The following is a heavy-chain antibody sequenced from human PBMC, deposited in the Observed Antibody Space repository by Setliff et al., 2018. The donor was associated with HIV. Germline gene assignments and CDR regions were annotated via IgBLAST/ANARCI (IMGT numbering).Heavy chain of an antibody. Sequence: PSETLSLTCTVSGGSISSGGYYWSWIRQHPGKGLEWIGYISGSTDYNPSLKSRVTISLAASKNQFSLKLRSVTVADTAVYFCARGPVVGFDSWGQGTLVTVSS. CDR1: GGSISSGGYY. D-gene: IGHD2-15*01. CDR2: ISGST. J-gene: IGHJ4*02. V-gene: IGHV4-31*03. CDR3: ARGPVVGFDS.